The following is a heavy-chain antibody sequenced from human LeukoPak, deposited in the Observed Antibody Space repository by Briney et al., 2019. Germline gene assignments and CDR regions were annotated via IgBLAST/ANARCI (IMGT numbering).Heavy chain of an antibody. V-gene: IGHV4-39*01. CDR2: FYDGGSI. Sequence: PSETLSLTRTVSGASISGSPYYWGWIRQSPGKGLEWIGSFYDGGSIYYNPSLESRVIVSADTSKNQFSLNMSSVTAADTVMYYCGRPYRVYGHFPFDYWGQGILVTVSS. CDR1: GASISGSPYY. CDR3: GRPYRVYGHFPFDY. D-gene: IGHD3-10*01. J-gene: IGHJ4*02.